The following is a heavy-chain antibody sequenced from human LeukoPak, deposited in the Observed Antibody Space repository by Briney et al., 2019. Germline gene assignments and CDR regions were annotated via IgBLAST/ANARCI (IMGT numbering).Heavy chain of an antibody. CDR3: AMRGSTAGWYYFDY. J-gene: IGHJ4*02. V-gene: IGHV3-30*02. D-gene: IGHD2-15*01. CDR2: IRYDGSNK. CDR1: GFTFSSYG. Sequence: PGGSLRLSCAASGFTFSSYGMHWVRQAPGKGLEWVAFIRYDGSNKYYADSVKGRFTISRDNSKNTLYLQMNSLRAEDTAVYYCAMRGSTAGWYYFDYWGQGTLVTLSS.